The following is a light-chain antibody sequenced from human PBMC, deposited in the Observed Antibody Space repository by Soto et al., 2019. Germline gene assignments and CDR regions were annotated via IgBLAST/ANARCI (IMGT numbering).Light chain of an antibody. J-gene: IGKJ2*01. CDR1: QSVSSN. V-gene: IGKV3-15*01. CDR3: QQYNNWSMYT. Sequence: EIVMTQSPATLSVSPGERATLSCRASQSVSSNLAWYQQKPGQAHRLLIYGASTRVTGIPARFSGSGSGTEFTLTISSLQSEDFAVYYCQQYNNWSMYTFGEGTKLEIK. CDR2: GAS.